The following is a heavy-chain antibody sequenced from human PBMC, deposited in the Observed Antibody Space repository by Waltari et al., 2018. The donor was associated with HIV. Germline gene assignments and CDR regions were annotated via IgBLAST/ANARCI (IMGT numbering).Heavy chain of an antibody. D-gene: IGHD3-16*02. J-gene: IGHJ4*02. V-gene: IGHV4-59*01. CDR3: AREVDYVWGSYRYIDY. CDR1: GGSISSYY. Sequence: QVQLQESGPGLVKPSETLSLTCTVPGGSISSYYWSWIRQPPGKGLEWIGYIYYSGSTNYNPSLKSRVTISVDTSKNQFSLKLSSVTAADTAVYYCAREVDYVWGSYRYIDYWGQGTLVTVSS. CDR2: IYYSGST.